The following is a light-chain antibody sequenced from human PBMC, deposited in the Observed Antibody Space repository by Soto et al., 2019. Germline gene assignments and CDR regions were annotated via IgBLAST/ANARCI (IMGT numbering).Light chain of an antibody. CDR3: QQSYSSPCT. V-gene: IGKV1-39*01. J-gene: IGKJ2*02. CDR1: QXXXXY. CDR2: AAS. Sequence: DIQXXXSPSXXXASVGDXVTXXXXXSQXXXXYLNWYQQKPGKAPKLLIYAASSLQSGVPSRFSGSGSGTDFTLTISSLQPEDFATYYCQQSYSSPCTFGQGTKLEIK.